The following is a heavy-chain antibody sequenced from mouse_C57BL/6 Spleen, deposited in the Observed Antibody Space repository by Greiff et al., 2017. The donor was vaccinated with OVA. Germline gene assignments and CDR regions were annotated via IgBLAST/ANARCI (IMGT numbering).Heavy chain of an antibody. D-gene: IGHD1-1*01. Sequence: VQLQQSGPGLVKPSQSLSLTCSVTGYSITSGYYWNWIRQFPGNKLEWMGYISYDGSNNYNPSLKNRISITRDTSKNQFFLKLNSVTTEDTATYYCATGYYGSSYGFDYWGQGTTLTVSS. CDR2: ISYDGSN. V-gene: IGHV3-6*01. CDR3: ATGYYGSSYGFDY. J-gene: IGHJ2*01. CDR1: GYSITSGYY.